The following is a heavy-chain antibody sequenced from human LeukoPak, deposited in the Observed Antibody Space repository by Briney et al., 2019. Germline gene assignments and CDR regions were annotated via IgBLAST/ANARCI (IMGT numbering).Heavy chain of an antibody. J-gene: IGHJ4*02. D-gene: IGHD6-13*01. CDR2: IRYDGSNK. V-gene: IGHV3-30*02. CDR3: ATTPASSSWYREY. CDR1: GFTFSSYG. Sequence: PGGSLRLSCAASGFTFSSYGMHWVRQAPGKGLEWVAFIRYDGSNKYYADSVKGRLTISRDNSKNTLYLQMNSLRAEDTAVYYCATTPASSSWYREYWGQGTLVTVSS.